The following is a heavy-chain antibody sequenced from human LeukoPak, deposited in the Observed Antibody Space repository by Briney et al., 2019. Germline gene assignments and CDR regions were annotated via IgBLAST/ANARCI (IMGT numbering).Heavy chain of an antibody. Sequence: PGASVKVSCKASGYTFTGYYMHWVRQAPGQGLEWMGWINTDSGGTNNAQKFQGRVTMTRDTSISTAYMELSRLRSDDTAVYYCARTFYDTLDSDAFDFWGQGTMVIVSS. J-gene: IGHJ3*01. CDR3: ARTFYDTLDSDAFDF. V-gene: IGHV1-2*02. CDR1: GYTFTGYY. D-gene: IGHD2/OR15-2a*01. CDR2: INTDSGGT.